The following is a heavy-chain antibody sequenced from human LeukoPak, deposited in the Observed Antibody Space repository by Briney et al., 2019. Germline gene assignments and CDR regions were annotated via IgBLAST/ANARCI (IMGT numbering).Heavy chain of an antibody. D-gene: IGHD1-1*01. CDR2: IYYSGST. V-gene: IGHV4-59*01. Sequence: SETLSLTCTVSGGSISSYYWSWVRQPPGKGLEWFGYIYYSGSTNYNPSLKSRVTISVDTSKNQFSLKLSSVTAADTAVYYCARDKLTYFDYWGQGTLVAVSS. CDR3: ARDKLTYFDY. CDR1: GGSISSYY. J-gene: IGHJ4*02.